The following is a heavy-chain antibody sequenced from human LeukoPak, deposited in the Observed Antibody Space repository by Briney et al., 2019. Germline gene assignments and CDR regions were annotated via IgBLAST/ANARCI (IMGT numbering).Heavy chain of an antibody. V-gene: IGHV3-23*01. CDR1: GFTFSSYA. Sequence: GGSLRRSCAASGFTFSSYAMSWVRQAPGKGLEWVSAISGSGGSTYYADSVKGRFTISRDNSKNTLYLQMNSLRAEDTAVYYCAKDRHYYGSGSYQALFDYWGQGTLVTVSS. J-gene: IGHJ4*02. D-gene: IGHD3-10*01. CDR2: ISGSGGST. CDR3: AKDRHYYGSGSYQALFDY.